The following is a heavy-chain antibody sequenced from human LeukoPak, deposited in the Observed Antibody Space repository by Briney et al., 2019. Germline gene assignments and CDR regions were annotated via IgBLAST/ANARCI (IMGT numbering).Heavy chain of an antibody. D-gene: IGHD2-2*01. CDR3: ASATRYCSRTSCSTGWYFDV. V-gene: IGHV4-4*07. J-gene: IGHJ2*01. CDR1: GISISSYY. CDR2: VYTSGNP. Sequence: PSETLSLTCTVSGISISSYYWTWIRQPAGKGLEWIGRVYTSGNPDYNPSLKSRVTMSVDTSKDQFSLKLSSVTAADTAVYYCASATRYCSRTSCSTGWYFDVWGRGTLVTVSS.